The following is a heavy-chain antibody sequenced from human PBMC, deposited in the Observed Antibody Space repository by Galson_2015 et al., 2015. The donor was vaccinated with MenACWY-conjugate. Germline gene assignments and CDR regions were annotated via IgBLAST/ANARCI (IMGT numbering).Heavy chain of an antibody. CDR1: GYSFNKYG. Sequence: SVKVSCKASGYSFNKYGISWVRQAPGQGLEWMGWISTYNGNTNYAQNRQGRVSMTTDTSTSTAYMELRSLRSDDTAVYYCARVTYADSSGYFPGPFDIWGQGTMVTVSS. CDR2: ISTYNGNT. CDR3: ARVTYADSSGYFPGPFDI. D-gene: IGHD3-22*01. J-gene: IGHJ3*02. V-gene: IGHV1-18*01.